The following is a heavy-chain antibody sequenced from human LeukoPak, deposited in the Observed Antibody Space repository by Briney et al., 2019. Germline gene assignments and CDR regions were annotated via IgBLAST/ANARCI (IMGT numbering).Heavy chain of an antibody. V-gene: IGHV3-43*01. Sequence: GGSLRLSCGASGFTFDDYSIHWVRHAPRKSMEWVSLITWDGGSTYYADSVKGRLTVSRDNRKNSVYLQMNSLRIEDTAFYYCAKDLGTGSYYEAFDYWGQGTLVTVSS. CDR1: GFTFDDYS. J-gene: IGHJ4*02. D-gene: IGHD1-26*01. CDR3: AKDLGTGSYYEAFDY. CDR2: ITWDGGST.